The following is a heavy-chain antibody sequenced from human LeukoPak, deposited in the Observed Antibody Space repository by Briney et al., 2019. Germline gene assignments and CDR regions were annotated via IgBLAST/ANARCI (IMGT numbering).Heavy chain of an antibody. CDR1: GFTFDDYA. Sequence: PGRSLRLSCAASGFTFDDYAMRWVRQAPGKGLEWVSGISWNSGSIGYADSVKGRFTISRDNAKNSLYLQMNSLRAEDTALYYCAKTDCSSTSCPDEVYYYYGMDVWGQGTTVTVSS. CDR2: ISWNSGSI. V-gene: IGHV3-9*01. D-gene: IGHD2-2*01. J-gene: IGHJ6*02. CDR3: AKTDCSSTSCPDEVYYYYGMDV.